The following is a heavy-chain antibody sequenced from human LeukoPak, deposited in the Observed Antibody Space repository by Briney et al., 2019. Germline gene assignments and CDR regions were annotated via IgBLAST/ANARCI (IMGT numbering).Heavy chain of an antibody. CDR2: IYYSGST. V-gene: IGHV4-59*01. CDR1: GGPISSYY. CDR3: ARVARWFGELINAFDI. Sequence: SETLSLTCTVSGGPISSYYWSWIRQPPGEGLEWIGYIYYSGSTNYNPSLKSRVTISLDTSKNQFSLKLSSVTAADTAVYYCARVARWFGELINAFDIWGQGTMVTVSS. J-gene: IGHJ3*02. D-gene: IGHD3-10*01.